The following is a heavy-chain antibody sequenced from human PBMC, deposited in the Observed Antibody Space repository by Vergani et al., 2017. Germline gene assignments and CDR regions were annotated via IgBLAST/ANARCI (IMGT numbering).Heavy chain of an antibody. J-gene: IGHJ4*02. CDR3: ARSLYDSSSFSSIFRY. CDR2: IWYDGSNT. Sequence: QVQLVESGGGVVQPGRSLRLSCVASGFAFRTYGMHWVRQAPGKGLEWVAIIWYDGSNTYYADSVKGRFTVSRDNSRNTLFLQMNSLRVEDTAVYYCARSLYDSSSFSSIFRYWGQGTLVTVS. D-gene: IGHD3-22*01. CDR1: GFAFRTYG. V-gene: IGHV3-33*01.